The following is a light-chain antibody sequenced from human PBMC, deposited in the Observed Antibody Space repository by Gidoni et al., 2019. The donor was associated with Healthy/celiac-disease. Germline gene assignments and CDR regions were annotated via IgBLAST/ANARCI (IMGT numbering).Light chain of an antibody. Sequence: SYELTQPPSVSVSPGQTARITCSGDALPKQYAYWYQQKPGQAPVLVIYKDSERPSGIPERFAGTSSGTTVTLTIRGVQAEDEADYYCQSADSSGTLYVFGTGTKVTVL. CDR3: QSADSSGTLYV. V-gene: IGLV3-25*03. CDR2: KDS. J-gene: IGLJ1*01. CDR1: ALPKQY.